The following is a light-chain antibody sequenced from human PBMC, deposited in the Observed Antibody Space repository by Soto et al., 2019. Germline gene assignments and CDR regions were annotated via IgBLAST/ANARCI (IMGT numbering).Light chain of an antibody. J-gene: IGKJ3*01. Sequence: EIVMTQSPATLSVSPGERATLSCRASQSVSSNLAWYQQKPGQAPRLLIYGASSRATGIPDRFSGSGSGTDFTLTISRLEPEDFAVYYCQQYGSSRFTFGPGTKVDI. CDR2: GAS. V-gene: IGKV3-20*01. CDR1: QSVSSN. CDR3: QQYGSSRFT.